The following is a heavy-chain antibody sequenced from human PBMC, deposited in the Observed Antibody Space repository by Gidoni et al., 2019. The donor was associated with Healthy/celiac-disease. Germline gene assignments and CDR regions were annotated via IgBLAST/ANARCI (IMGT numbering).Heavy chain of an antibody. D-gene: IGHD3-22*01. J-gene: IGHJ4*02. CDR3: ARAPLFGDSSGFDY. CDR2: IYYSGST. V-gene: IGHV4-59*08. CDR1: CGSISSYY. Sequence: QVQLQESGPGLVKPSETLSLTCTVSCGSISSYYWSWIRQPPGKGLEWIGYIYYSGSTNYNPSLKSRVTISVDTSKNQFSLKLSSVTAADTAVYYCARAPLFGDSSGFDYWGQGTLVTVSS.